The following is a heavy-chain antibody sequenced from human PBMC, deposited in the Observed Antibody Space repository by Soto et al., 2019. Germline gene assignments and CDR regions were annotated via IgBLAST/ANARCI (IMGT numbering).Heavy chain of an antibody. J-gene: IGHJ4*02. CDR1: GGSIRNYY. Sequence: PSETLSLTCNVSGGSIRNYYWTWIRQPPGKGLEWVGHIYSSGSTKYNPSLQSRVSISSDMSTNQFSLTLTSVSAADTAIYFCARATPRYSGSWYALLDFWGQGTMVTVNS. CDR3: ARATPRYSGSWYALLDF. V-gene: IGHV4-59*01. CDR2: IYSSGST. D-gene: IGHD6-13*01.